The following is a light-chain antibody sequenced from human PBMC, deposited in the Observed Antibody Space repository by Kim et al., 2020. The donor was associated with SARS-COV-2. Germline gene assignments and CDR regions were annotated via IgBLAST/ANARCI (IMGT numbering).Light chain of an antibody. CDR3: QVWDSSSDHL. J-gene: IGLJ1*01. Sequence: SYELTQPPSVSVAPGKTARITCGGNNIGSKSVHWYQQKPGQAPVLVIYYDSDRPSGIPERFSGSNSGNTATLTISRVEAGDEADYYCQVWDSSSDHLVGTRTKVTVL. V-gene: IGLV3-21*04. CDR1: NIGSKS. CDR2: YDS.